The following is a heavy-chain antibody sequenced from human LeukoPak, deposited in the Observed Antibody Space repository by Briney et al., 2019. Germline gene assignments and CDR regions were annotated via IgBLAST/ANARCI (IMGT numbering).Heavy chain of an antibody. J-gene: IGHJ2*01. Sequence: PGGSLRLSCAASGFTFSSYAMSWVRQAPGKGLEWVSGITGSGHTTYYADSVKGRFTISRDNSKNTLYAQMNSLRAEDTAVHYCAKAIRNLGWYFDLWGRGTLVTVSS. CDR2: ITGSGHTT. CDR3: AKAIRNLGWYFDL. D-gene: IGHD3-3*01. CDR1: GFTFSSYA. V-gene: IGHV3-23*01.